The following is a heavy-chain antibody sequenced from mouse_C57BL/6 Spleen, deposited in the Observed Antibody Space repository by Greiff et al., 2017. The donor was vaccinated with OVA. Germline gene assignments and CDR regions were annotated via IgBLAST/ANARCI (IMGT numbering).Heavy chain of an antibody. V-gene: IGHV14-2*01. J-gene: IGHJ3*01. D-gene: IGHD2-1*01. Sequence: DVKLQESGAELVKPGASVKLSCTASGFNIKDYYMHWVKQRTEQGLEWIGRIDPEDGETKYAPKFQGKATITADTSSNTAYLQLSSLTSEDTAVYYCARCNGKEAWFAYWGQGTLVTVSA. CDR1: GFNIKDYY. CDR3: ARCNGKEAWFAY. CDR2: IDPEDGET.